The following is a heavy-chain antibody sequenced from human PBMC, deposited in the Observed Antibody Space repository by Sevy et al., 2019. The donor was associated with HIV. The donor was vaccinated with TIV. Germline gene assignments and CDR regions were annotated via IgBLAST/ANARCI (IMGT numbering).Heavy chain of an antibody. D-gene: IGHD6-13*01. J-gene: IGHJ4*02. CDR1: GFTFSSYW. Sequence: GGSLRLSCEASGFTFSSYWMSWVRQAPGKGLEWVANIKEDGSVEYYVEFVKGGFTISRDNAKNSVYLQMNSLRAEDAALYYCVRAIGAAGSYWGLGTLVTVSS. CDR2: IKEDGSVE. CDR3: VRAIGAAGSY. V-gene: IGHV3-7*01.